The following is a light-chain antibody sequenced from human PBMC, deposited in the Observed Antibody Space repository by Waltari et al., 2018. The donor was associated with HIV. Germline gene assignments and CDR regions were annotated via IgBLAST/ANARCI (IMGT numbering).Light chain of an antibody. J-gene: IGLJ2*01. CDR1: SSDVGGYNY. CDR3: GAYAGSSDWGV. V-gene: IGLV2-8*01. CDR2: GVT. Sequence: QSALTQPPSASGSPGQSVSISCTGTSSDVGGYNYVSWYQHHPGKAPKLLLYGVTMRPSGVPDRFSGSKSGNTATLTVSGLQADDEADYYCGAYAGSSDWGVFGGGTRLTVL.